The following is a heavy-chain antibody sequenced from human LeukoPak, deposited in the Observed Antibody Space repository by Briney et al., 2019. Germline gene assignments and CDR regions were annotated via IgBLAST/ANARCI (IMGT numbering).Heavy chain of an antibody. J-gene: IGHJ3*02. CDR1: GGSISRTSFY. Sequence: PSETLSLTCSVSGGSISRTSFYWGWIRQPPGKGLEWIGYIYYSGSTNYNPSLKSRVTISVDTSKNQFSLKLSSVTAADTAVYYCARLTISYDILTGYGREDASDIWGQGTMVTVSS. D-gene: IGHD3-9*01. CDR3: ARLTISYDILTGYGREDASDI. CDR2: IYYSGST. V-gene: IGHV4-61*05.